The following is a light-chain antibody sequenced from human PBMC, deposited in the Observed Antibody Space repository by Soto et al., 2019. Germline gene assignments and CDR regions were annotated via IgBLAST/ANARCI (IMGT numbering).Light chain of an antibody. CDR1: SSDVGGYNY. CDR2: DVS. CDR3: SSYPRSSLYV. V-gene: IGLV2-14*01. Sequence: QSALTQPASVSGSPGQSITISCTGTSSDVGGYNYVSWYQQHPGKAPKLMIYDVSNRPSGVSNRFSGSKSGNTASLTISGLQAEDEADYYCSSYPRSSLYVLGTGTKLTVL. J-gene: IGLJ1*01.